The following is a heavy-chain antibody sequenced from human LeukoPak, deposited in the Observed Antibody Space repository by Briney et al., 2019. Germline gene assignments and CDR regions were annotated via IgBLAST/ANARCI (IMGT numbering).Heavy chain of an antibody. Sequence: SQTLSLTCAISGDSVSSNSAAWNWIRQSPSRGLEWLGRTYYRSKWYNDYAVSVKSRTTINPDTSKNQLSLQLNSVTPEDTAVYYCARGGQGDGYSADEAFDFWGQGTMVTVSS. CDR2: TYYRSKWYN. CDR1: GDSVSSNSAA. D-gene: IGHD5-24*01. V-gene: IGHV6-1*01. CDR3: ARGGQGDGYSADEAFDF. J-gene: IGHJ3*01.